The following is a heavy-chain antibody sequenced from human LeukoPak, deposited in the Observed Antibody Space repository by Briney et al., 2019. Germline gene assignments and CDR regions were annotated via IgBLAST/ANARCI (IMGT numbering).Heavy chain of an antibody. Sequence: SETLSLTCTVSGGSISSSSYYWGWIRQPPGKGLEWIGSMYHSGITYYNSSLKSRATISVDTSKNQFSLKLNSVTAADTSVYYCARLTPGKNWFDPWGHGTLVTVSS. CDR2: MYHSGIT. CDR3: ARLTPGKNWFDP. J-gene: IGHJ5*02. CDR1: GGSISSSSYY. D-gene: IGHD3-10*01. V-gene: IGHV4-39*07.